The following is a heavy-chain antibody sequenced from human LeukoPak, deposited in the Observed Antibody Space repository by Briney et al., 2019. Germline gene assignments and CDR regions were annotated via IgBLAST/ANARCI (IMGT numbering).Heavy chain of an antibody. D-gene: IGHD3-22*01. CDR3: ARAPYYYDSSGDAFDI. CDR1: GGSISSGSYY. V-gene: IGHV4-61*02. J-gene: IGHJ3*02. CDR2: IYTSGST. Sequence: SETLSLTCTVSGGSISSGSYYWSWIRQPAGQGLEWIGRIYTSGSTNYNPSLKSRVTISVDTSKNQFSLKLSSVTAADTAVYYCARAPYYYDSSGDAFDIWGQGTMVTVSS.